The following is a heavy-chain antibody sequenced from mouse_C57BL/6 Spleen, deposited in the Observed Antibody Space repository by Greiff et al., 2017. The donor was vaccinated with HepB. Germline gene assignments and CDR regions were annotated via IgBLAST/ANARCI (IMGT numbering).Heavy chain of an antibody. Sequence: GGGLVQPKGSLKLSCAASGFTFNTYAMHWVRQAPGKGLEWVARIRSKSSNYATYYADSVKDRFTISRDDSQSMLYLQMNNLKTEDTAMYYCVREGPHYGSSLYYFDYWGQGTTLTVSS. CDR3: VREGPHYGSSLYYFDY. V-gene: IGHV10-3*01. D-gene: IGHD1-1*01. CDR2: IRSKSSNYAT. CDR1: GFTFNTYA. J-gene: IGHJ2*01.